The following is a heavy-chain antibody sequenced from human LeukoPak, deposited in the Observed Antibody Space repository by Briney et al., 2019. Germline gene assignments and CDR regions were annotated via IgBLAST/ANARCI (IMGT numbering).Heavy chain of an antibody. CDR2: IYYSGST. CDR1: GGSLSSYY. V-gene: IGHV4-59*01. Sequence: KTSETLSLTCTVSGGSLSSYYWSWIRQPPGKGLEWIGYIYYSGSTNYNPSLKSRVTISVDTSKNQFSLKLSSVTAADTAVYYCARGRGVRDGYVRGQGTLVTVSS. CDR3: ARGRGVRDGYV. D-gene: IGHD5-24*01. J-gene: IGHJ4*02.